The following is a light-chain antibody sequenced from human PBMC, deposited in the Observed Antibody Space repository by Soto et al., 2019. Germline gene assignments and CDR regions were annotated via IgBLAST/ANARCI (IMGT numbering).Light chain of an antibody. V-gene: IGKV4-1*01. J-gene: IGKJ1*01. CDR2: WAS. CDR1: QTVLYSGNNLDY. Sequence: FVMTQSQESLSLSLGERATINFKSIQTVLYSGNNLDYLAWYQQKPGQPPRLLIYWASTRDSGVPDRFSGSGSGTDFTLTISSLQPEDFATYYCQQSYSTPPTFGQGAKVDIK. CDR3: QQSYSTPPT.